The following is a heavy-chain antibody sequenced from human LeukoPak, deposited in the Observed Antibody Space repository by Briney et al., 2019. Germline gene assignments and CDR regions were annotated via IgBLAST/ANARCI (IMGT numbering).Heavy chain of an antibody. D-gene: IGHD5-12*01. CDR3: AKEGNRGYSGYDY. CDR2: IWYDGSNK. Sequence: GRSLTLSCAASGFTLSSYGMHWVRQAPGKGLEWVAVIWYDGSNKYYADSVKGRFTISRANSKNTLYLQMNSLRAEDTAVYYCAKEGNRGYSGYDYWGQGTLVTVSS. J-gene: IGHJ4*02. CDR1: GFTLSSYG. V-gene: IGHV3-33*06.